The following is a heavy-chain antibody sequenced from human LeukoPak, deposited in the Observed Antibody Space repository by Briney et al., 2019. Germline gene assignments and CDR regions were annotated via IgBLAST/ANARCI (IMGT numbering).Heavy chain of an antibody. J-gene: IGHJ3*02. CDR3: ARAGKGYCSGGSCYSRDHAFDI. CDR1: GYTFTSYG. V-gene: IGHV1-18*01. Sequence: ASVKVSCKASGYTFTSYGITWVRQAPGQGLEWMGWINANNGNTNYAQNLQGRVTMTRDTSTSTAYMELRSLRSDDTAVYYCARAGKGYCSGGSCYSRDHAFDIWGQGTMVTVSS. D-gene: IGHD2-15*01. CDR2: INANNGNT.